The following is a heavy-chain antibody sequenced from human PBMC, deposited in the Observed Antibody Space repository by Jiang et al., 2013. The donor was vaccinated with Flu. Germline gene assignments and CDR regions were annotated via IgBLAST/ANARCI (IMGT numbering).Heavy chain of an antibody. D-gene: IGHD3-10*01. V-gene: IGHV1-46*01. Sequence: KTSGYTFTTYYMHWVRQAPGQGLEWMGIINPSAGTISYAHKFQGRVTMTRDTSTRTVYMELSSLRSDDTAVYYCSRLFHHYGSDRDDGMDVWGQGTTVTVSS. CDR1: GYTFTTYY. CDR2: INPSAGTI. CDR3: SRLFHHYGSDRDDGMDV. J-gene: IGHJ6*02.